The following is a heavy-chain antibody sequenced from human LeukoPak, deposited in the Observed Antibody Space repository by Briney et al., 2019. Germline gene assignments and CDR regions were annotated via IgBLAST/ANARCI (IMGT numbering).Heavy chain of an antibody. J-gene: IGHJ2*01. D-gene: IGHD3-22*01. CDR2: ISGSGGST. CDR3: AKDRGYYDSSGYYYWYFDL. Sequence: PGRSLRLSCAASGFTFSSYGMHWVRQAPGKGLEWVSAISGSGGSTYYADSMKGRFTISRDNSKNTLYLQMNSLRAEDTAVYYCAKDRGYYDSSGYYYWYFDLWGRGTLVTVSS. CDR1: GFTFSSYG. V-gene: IGHV3-23*01.